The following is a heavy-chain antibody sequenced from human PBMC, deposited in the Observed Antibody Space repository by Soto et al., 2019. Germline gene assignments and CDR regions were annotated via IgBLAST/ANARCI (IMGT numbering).Heavy chain of an antibody. CDR1: GASVSISTYY. V-gene: IGHV4-39*01. CDR2: VHYSGTT. D-gene: IGHD3-22*01. CDR3: ASQVKTFYYGSSGYSPDY. J-gene: IGHJ4*02. Sequence: QMQLQESGPGLMKPSETLSLSCTVSGASVSISTYYWGWIRQPPGKGLEWIGTVHYSGTTHYTPSLKSRVTISVDTSTNQFSLKLSSVTAADTAVYYCASQVKTFYYGSSGYSPDYWGQGALVTVSS.